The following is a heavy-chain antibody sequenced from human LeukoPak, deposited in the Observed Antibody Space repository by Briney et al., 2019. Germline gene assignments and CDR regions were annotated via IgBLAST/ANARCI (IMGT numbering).Heavy chain of an antibody. CDR3: ARVGVAATQGNDY. CDR1: GFTFSSYS. CDR2: ISSSSSYI. J-gene: IGHJ4*02. D-gene: IGHD2-15*01. V-gene: IGHV3-21*01. Sequence: NPGGFLRLSCAASGFTFSSYSMNWVRQAPGKGLEWVSSISSSSSYIYYADSVKGRFTISRDNAKNSLYLQMNSLRAEDTAVYYCARVGVAATQGNDYWGQGTLVTVSS.